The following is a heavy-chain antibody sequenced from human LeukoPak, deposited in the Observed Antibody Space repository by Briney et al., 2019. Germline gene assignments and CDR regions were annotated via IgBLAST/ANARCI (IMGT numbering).Heavy chain of an antibody. CDR2: IYYSGST. Sequence: SETLSLTCTVSGGSISYYYWSWIRQPPGKGLEWIGYIYYSGSTNYNPSLKSRVTISVDTSKNQFSLRLSSVTTADTAVYYCARHDSAYYYYGMDVWGQGTTVTVSS. J-gene: IGHJ6*02. CDR1: GGSISYYY. V-gene: IGHV4-59*08. CDR3: ARHDSAYYYYGMDV. D-gene: IGHD2-21*01.